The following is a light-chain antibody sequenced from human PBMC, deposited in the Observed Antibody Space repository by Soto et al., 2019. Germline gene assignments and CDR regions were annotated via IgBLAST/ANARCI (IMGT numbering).Light chain of an antibody. CDR3: LQGTYWPYT. J-gene: IGKJ4*01. V-gene: IGKV2-30*02. CDR1: QVLLHSNGYNY. CDR2: EVS. Sequence: DVVLTQSPVSLPVIPGQPASISCRSSQVLLHSNGYNYLNWFHQRPGQSPSRLIYEVSKRDSGVPDRFGGSGSGTDFTLTISWVDAEDVGVYYFLQGTYWPYTFGGGTKGAIK.